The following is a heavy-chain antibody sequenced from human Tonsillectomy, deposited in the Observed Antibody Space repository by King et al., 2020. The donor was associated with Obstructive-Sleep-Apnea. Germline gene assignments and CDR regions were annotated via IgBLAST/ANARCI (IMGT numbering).Heavy chain of an antibody. Sequence: QLKESGPGLVKPSQTLSLTCTVSGGSISSRSYYWSWIRQPPGEGLEWIGFIYYTGSTYYNPSVKSRVSISVDTSKNQFSLRLSSVTAADTAVYYCARVGIVGPTRFDYYGLDVWGQGTTVTVSS. CDR2: IYYTGST. V-gene: IGHV4-30-4*01. J-gene: IGHJ6*02. D-gene: IGHD1-26*01. CDR1: GGSISSRSYY. CDR3: ARVGIVGPTRFDYYGLDV.